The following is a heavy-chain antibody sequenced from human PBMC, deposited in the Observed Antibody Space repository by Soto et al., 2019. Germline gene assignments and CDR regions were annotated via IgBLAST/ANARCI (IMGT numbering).Heavy chain of an antibody. CDR3: AKVKEVGAITLFDY. Sequence: GSLRLSCAASGYTFSSYGMSWVRQAPGKGLEWVSAISGSGGSTYYADSVKGRFTISRDNSKNTLYLQMNSLRAEDTAVYYCAKVKEVGAITLFDYWGQGTLVTVSS. V-gene: IGHV3-23*01. D-gene: IGHD1-26*01. J-gene: IGHJ4*02. CDR1: GYTFSSYG. CDR2: ISGSGGST.